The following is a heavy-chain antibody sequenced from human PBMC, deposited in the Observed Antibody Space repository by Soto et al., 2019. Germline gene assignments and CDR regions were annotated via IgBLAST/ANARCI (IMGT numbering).Heavy chain of an antibody. CDR2: ISGYNGNT. Sequence: SVKVSCKASGYTFTSYGITWVRQAPGQGLEWMGWISGYNGNTNYAQKLQGRVTMTTDTSTSTAYMELRSLRSDDTAVYYCAREELAEYFQHWGQGTLVTVSS. V-gene: IGHV1-18*04. CDR1: GYTFTSYG. CDR3: AREELAEYFQH. D-gene: IGHD3-10*01. J-gene: IGHJ1*01.